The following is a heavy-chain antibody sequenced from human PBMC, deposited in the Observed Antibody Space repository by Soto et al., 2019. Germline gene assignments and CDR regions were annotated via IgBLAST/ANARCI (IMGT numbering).Heavy chain of an antibody. CDR3: AKSLAVAAGWFDP. Sequence: GGSLRLSCAASGFIFSDYAMTWVRQAPGKGLEWVSTISGTRGRQRNTFYAASVKGRFTISRDNSKNTVFLQMNSLRGEDTAVYYCAKSLAVAAGWFDPWGQGALVTVSS. J-gene: IGHJ5*02. CDR1: GFIFSDYA. D-gene: IGHD6-19*01. V-gene: IGHV3-23*01. CDR2: ISGTRGRQRNT.